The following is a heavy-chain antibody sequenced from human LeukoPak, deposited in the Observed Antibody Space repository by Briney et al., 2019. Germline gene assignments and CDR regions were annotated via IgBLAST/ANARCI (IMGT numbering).Heavy chain of an antibody. CDR1: GGSISSYY. V-gene: IGHV4-59*01. CDR3: ARGGWYPESFQH. Sequence: SETLSLTCTVSGGSISSYYWNWIRQPPGKGLDWIGYIYYSGSTNYNPSLKSRVTISVDTSKNQFSLKLSSVTAADTAVYYCARGGWYPESFQHWGQGALVTVSS. J-gene: IGHJ1*01. D-gene: IGHD6-19*01. CDR2: IYYSGST.